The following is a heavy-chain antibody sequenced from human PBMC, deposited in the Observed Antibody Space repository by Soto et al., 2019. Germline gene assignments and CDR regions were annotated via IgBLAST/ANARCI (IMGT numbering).Heavy chain of an antibody. V-gene: IGHV4-31*03. Sequence: SETLSLTCTVSGGSISSGGYYWSWIRQHPGKGLEWIGYIYYSGSTYYNPSLKSRVTISVDTSKNQFSLKLSSVTAADTAVYYCARGLRGVYRSSWGYYFDYWGQGTLVTVSS. CDR2: IYYSGST. J-gene: IGHJ4*02. CDR1: GGSISSGGYY. D-gene: IGHD6-13*01. CDR3: ARGLRGVYRSSWGYYFDY.